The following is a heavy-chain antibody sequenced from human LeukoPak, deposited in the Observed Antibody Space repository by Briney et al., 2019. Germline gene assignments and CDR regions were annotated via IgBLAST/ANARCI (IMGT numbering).Heavy chain of an antibody. D-gene: IGHD6-13*01. J-gene: IGHJ5*02. CDR2: IYTSGST. V-gene: IGHV4-61*02. CDR3: ARGEYSSSRGYWFDP. Sequence: SQTLSLTCTVSGGSTSSGSYYWSWIRQPAGKGLEWIGRIYTSGSTNYNPSLKSRVTISVDTSKNQFSLKLSSVTAADTAVYYCARGEYSSSRGYWFDPWGQGTLVTVSS. CDR1: GGSTSSGSYY.